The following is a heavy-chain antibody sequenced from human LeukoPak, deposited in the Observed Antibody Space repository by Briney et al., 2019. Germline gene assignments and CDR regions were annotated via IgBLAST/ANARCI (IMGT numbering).Heavy chain of an antibody. CDR1: GGSFSGYD. CDR3: ARLTAYSSGWPTYYYYYYMDV. J-gene: IGHJ6*03. V-gene: IGHV4-34*01. Sequence: SETLSLTCAVYGGSFSGYDWSWIRQPPGKGLEWIGEINHSGSTNYNPSLKSRCTISVDTSKNQFSLKLSSVTAADTAVYYCARLTAYSSGWPTYYYYYYMDVWGKGTTVTISS. CDR2: INHSGST. D-gene: IGHD6-19*01.